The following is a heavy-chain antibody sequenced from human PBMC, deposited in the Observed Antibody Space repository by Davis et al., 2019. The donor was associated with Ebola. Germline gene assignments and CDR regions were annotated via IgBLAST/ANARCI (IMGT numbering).Heavy chain of an antibody. D-gene: IGHD4-17*01. Sequence: SETLSLTCTISGGSIISSSSYWGWIRQPPRKGLKWIGSIYYSGITYYNPSLKSRVTISVDTSKNQFSLKLGSVTAADTAVYYCARMPTVTADHWYFDLWGRGTLVAVSS. CDR1: GGSIISSSSY. CDR2: IYYSGIT. J-gene: IGHJ2*01. V-gene: IGHV4-39*07. CDR3: ARMPTVTADHWYFDL.